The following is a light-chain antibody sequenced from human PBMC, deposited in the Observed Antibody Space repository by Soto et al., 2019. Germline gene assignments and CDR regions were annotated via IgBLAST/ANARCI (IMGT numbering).Light chain of an antibody. CDR2: NAD. V-gene: IGKV1-5*01. CDR3: QQFSLYWA. CDR1: QGINRG. J-gene: IGKJ1*01. Sequence: DLQMTQSPSTLSASVGDRVTITCRASQGINRGLAWYQQKPVKAPKIRIYNADTLESGVPSRFSGSGYGTEFILTISSLLPDDFATYYCQQFSLYWALGQGTKVDI.